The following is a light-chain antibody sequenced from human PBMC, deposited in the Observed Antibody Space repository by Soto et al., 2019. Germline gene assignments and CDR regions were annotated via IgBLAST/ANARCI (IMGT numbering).Light chain of an antibody. Sequence: DIQMAQSPSSLSASVGDRVSITCRASQTIRKYLNWYQQKPGKAPELLIHSASTLQTGVPSRFSGSGSGTDFALTITSLQPEDFATYYCQQSYNTPVTFGQGTRLEIK. V-gene: IGKV1-39*01. J-gene: IGKJ5*01. CDR3: QQSYNTPVT. CDR1: QTIRKY. CDR2: SAS.